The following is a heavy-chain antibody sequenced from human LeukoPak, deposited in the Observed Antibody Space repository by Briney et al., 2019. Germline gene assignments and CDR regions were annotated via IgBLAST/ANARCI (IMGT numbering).Heavy chain of an antibody. CDR2: ISSSSTYI. Sequence: GGSLRLSCAASGFTVSSNYMSWVRQAPGKGLEWVSSISSSSTYIYYADSLEGRFTISRDNVRNSLYLQMNSLRAEDTAVYYCAGDYEGNLAFDIWGQGTMVTVSS. D-gene: IGHD4-23*01. J-gene: IGHJ3*02. V-gene: IGHV3-21*01. CDR3: AGDYEGNLAFDI. CDR1: GFTVSSNY.